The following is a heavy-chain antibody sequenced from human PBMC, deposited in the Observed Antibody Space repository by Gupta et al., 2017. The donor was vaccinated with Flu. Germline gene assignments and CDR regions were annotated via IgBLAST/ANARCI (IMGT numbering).Heavy chain of an antibody. CDR2: ISGSGAYTYSGS. D-gene: IGHD3-22*01. CDR3: AKATYYYDSTGYPRGKDAFDI. CDR1: GFTFSTFA. V-gene: IGHV3-23*01. J-gene: IGHJ3*02. Sequence: EMQLLESGGGLVQPGGSLRLSCVASGFTFSTFAIHWFRQAPGKGLEWVSVISGSGAYTYSGSHYADSVKGRFTISRDNSQNTLYLQMNSLRAEDTAVYYCAKATYYYDSTGYPRGKDAFDIWGQGTMVTVSS.